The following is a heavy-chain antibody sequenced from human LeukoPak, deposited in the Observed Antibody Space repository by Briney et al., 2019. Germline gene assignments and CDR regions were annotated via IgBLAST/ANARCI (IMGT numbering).Heavy chain of an antibody. CDR1: GGSISSFF. CDR3: ARGGSPRYMDV. D-gene: IGHD6-13*01. Sequence: PSETLSLTCTASGGSISSFFWSWIRQPPGKGLEWIGSIYYSGSIHYNPSLKSRVTISVDTSRNQFSLKLSPVTAADTAVYYCARGGSPRYMDVWGKGTTVSVSS. CDR2: IYYSGSI. J-gene: IGHJ6*03. V-gene: IGHV4-59*08.